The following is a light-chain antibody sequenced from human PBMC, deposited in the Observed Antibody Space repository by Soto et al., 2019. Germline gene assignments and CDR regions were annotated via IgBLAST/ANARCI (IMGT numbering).Light chain of an antibody. CDR1: QSISTF. V-gene: IGKV1-39*01. J-gene: IGKJ1*01. Sequence: DIQMTQSPSSLSASVGDRVTITCRASQSISTFLNWYQHKPGKAPDLLIYGASTLQSGVPSRFSGSGSGTDFILTISSLQPEDFATYYCQQSYSTPWTFGQGTKVEIK. CDR2: GAS. CDR3: QQSYSTPWT.